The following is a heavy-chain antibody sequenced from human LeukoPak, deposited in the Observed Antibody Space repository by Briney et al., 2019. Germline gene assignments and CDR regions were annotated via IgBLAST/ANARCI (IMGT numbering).Heavy chain of an antibody. Sequence: SETLSLTCTVSNGSISGYYWSWIRQPAGKGLEWIGRIYISGSTKYNPSLKSRVTMSLDTSENQFSLKLTSVTAADTAVYYCARVGSSSWVDPWGQGTLVTVSS. V-gene: IGHV4-4*07. CDR2: IYISGST. J-gene: IGHJ5*02. CDR3: ARVGSSSWVDP. D-gene: IGHD6-13*01. CDR1: NGSISGYY.